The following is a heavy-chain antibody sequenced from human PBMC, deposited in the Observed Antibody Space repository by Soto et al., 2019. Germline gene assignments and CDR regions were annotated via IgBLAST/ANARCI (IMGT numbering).Heavy chain of an antibody. CDR2: ISAYNGNT. CDR1: GCTFTSYG. D-gene: IGHD3-22*01. CDR3: ARDTHYYDSSGYYRDDAFDI. J-gene: IGHJ3*02. V-gene: IGHV1-18*04. Sequence: ASVKVSCKASGCTFTSYGISWVRQAPGQGLEWMGWISAYNGNTNYAQKLQGRVTMTTDTSTSTAYMELRSLRSDDTAVYYCARDTHYYDSSGYYRDDAFDIWGQGTMVTVSS.